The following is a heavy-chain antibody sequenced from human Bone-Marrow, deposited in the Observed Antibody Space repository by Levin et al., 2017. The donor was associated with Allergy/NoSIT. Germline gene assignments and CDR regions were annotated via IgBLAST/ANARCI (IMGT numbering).Heavy chain of an antibody. CDR2: ISYDGGHK. Sequence: GGSLRLSCAASGFTFSAFGMHWVRQAPGRGLEWVAVISYDGGHKFYADSVKGRFTISRDNSKNTHYLQMNSLRAEDTAVYYCTRGRGEWGQFYFDYWGQGILVTVSS. CDR1: GFTFSAFG. D-gene: IGHD1-26*01. CDR3: TRGRGEWGQFYFDY. J-gene: IGHJ4*02. V-gene: IGHV3-33*01.